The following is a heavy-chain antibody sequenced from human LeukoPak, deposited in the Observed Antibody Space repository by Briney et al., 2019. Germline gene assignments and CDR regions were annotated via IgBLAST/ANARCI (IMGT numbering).Heavy chain of an antibody. D-gene: IGHD6-13*01. CDR2: INPNSGGT. V-gene: IGHV1-2*02. CDR3: ARAPRGLGDSSSPYTFDY. J-gene: IGHJ4*02. Sequence: ASVKVSCKASGYTFTGYFMHWVRQAPGQGLEWMGWINPNSGGTNYAQKFQGRVTMTRDTSISTAYMELSRLRSDDTAVYYCARAPRGLGDSSSPYTFDYWGQGTLVTVSS. CDR1: GYTFTGYF.